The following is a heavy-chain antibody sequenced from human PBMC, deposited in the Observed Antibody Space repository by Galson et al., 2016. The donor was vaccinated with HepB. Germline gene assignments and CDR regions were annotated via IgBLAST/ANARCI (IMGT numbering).Heavy chain of an antibody. CDR3: ARGRGSGAYLIDH. V-gene: IGHV3-30*04. D-gene: IGHD1-26*01. CDR1: GFSFSAYS. CDR2: MSFDGSNN. Sequence: LRLSCAASGFSFSAYSMHWVRQAPGKGLEWMALMSFDGSNNRHADSVEGRFTISRDNSRSTLYLQMNTLRTEDSAVYYCARGRGSGAYLIDHWGQGVLVIVSS. J-gene: IGHJ4*02.